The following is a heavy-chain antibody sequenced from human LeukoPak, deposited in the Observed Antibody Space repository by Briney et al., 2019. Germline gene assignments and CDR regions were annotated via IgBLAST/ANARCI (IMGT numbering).Heavy chain of an antibody. Sequence: GGSLRLSCAASGFTFSSYAMSWVRQAPGKGLEWVSAISGSGGSTYYADSVKGRFTISRDNSKNTLYLQMNSLRAEDTAVYYCARGDYYDSSGYYQPGYYFDYWGQGTLVTVSS. CDR2: ISGSGGST. CDR1: GFTFSSYA. D-gene: IGHD3-22*01. CDR3: ARGDYYDSSGYYQPGYYFDY. V-gene: IGHV3-23*01. J-gene: IGHJ4*02.